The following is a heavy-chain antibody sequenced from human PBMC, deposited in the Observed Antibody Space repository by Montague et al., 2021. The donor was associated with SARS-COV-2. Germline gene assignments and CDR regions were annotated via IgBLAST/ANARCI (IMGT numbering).Heavy chain of an antibody. Sequence: SETLSLICAISGGSFTNYYWCWIRQPPGQGLEWIWEVNQNGTTIYNPSVKLGVPISEYTSKNQFYLRLNSVTATDTAVYYCARGRRPVVVPGAGTAGRAFDIWGQGTMVTVSA. D-gene: IGHD2-2*01. CDR1: GGSFTNYY. CDR3: ARGRRPVVVPGAGTAGRAFDI. J-gene: IGHJ3*02. V-gene: IGHV4-34*01. CDR2: VNQNGTT.